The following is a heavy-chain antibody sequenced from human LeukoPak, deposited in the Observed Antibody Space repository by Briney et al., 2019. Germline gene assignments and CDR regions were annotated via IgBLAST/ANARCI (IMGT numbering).Heavy chain of an antibody. CDR1: GFTFSSYG. CDR2: IRYDGSNK. J-gene: IGHJ6*03. CDR3: AKDHGYSYVGFIYYYMDV. V-gene: IGHV3-30*02. D-gene: IGHD5-18*01. Sequence: GGSLRLSCAASGFTFSSYGMHWVRQAPGKGLEWVAFIRYDGSNKYYADSVKGRFTISRDNSKNTLYLQMNSLRAEDTAVYYCAKDHGYSYVGFIYYYMDVWGKGTTVTVSS.